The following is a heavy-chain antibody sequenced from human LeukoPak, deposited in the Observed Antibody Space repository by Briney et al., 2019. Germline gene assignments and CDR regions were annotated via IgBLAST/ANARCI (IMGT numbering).Heavy chain of an antibody. J-gene: IGHJ3*02. CDR1: GFTFSSYS. V-gene: IGHV3-21*01. CDR3: ARGKSRAFDI. CDR2: ISSSSSYI. Sequence: GSLRLSCAASGFTFSSYSMNRVRQAPGKGLEWVSSISSSSSYIYYADSVKGRFTISRDNAKNSLYLQMNSLRAEDTAVYYCARGKSRAFDIWGQGTMVTVSS.